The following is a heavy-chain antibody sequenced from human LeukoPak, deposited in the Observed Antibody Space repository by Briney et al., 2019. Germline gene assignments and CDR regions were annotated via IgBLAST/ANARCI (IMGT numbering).Heavy chain of an antibody. V-gene: IGHV3-21*01. CDR3: ARDSDKEVLLWFGEPYAFDI. CDR1: GFTFSSYS. D-gene: IGHD3-10*01. Sequence: PGGSLRLSCAASGFTFSSYSMNWVRQAPGKGLEWVSSISSSSSYIYYADSVKGRFTISRDNAKNSLYLQMNSLRAEDTAVYYCARDSDKEVLLWFGEPYAFDIWGQGTMVTVSS. J-gene: IGHJ3*02. CDR2: ISSSSSYI.